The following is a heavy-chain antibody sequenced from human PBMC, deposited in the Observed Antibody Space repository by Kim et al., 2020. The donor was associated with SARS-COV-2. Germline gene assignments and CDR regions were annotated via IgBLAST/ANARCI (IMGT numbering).Heavy chain of an antibody. V-gene: IGHV3-23*01. CDR2: ISGSGGST. J-gene: IGHJ4*02. CDR3: ARGYSSGWYWTWTDY. Sequence: GGSLRLSCAASGFTFSSYAMSWVRQAPGKGLEWVSAISGSGGSTYYADSVKGRFTISRDNSKNTLYLQMNSLRAEDTAVYYCARGYSSGWYWTWTDYWGQGTLVTVSS. D-gene: IGHD6-19*01. CDR1: GFTFSSYA.